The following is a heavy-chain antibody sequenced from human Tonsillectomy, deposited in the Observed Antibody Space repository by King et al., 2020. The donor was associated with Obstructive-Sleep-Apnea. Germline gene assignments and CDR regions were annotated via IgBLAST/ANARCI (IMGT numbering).Heavy chain of an antibody. V-gene: IGHV3-21*01. CDR3: ARAPDYDFWSGSWLGGCMDV. J-gene: IGHJ6*02. CDR2: ISSSGSYI. Sequence: VQLVESGGGLVKPGGSLRLSCAASGFTFSSYSMNWVRQAPGKGLEWVSSISSSGSYIYYADSLKGRFTISRDNAKNSLSLQMNSLRAEDTAVYYCARAPDYDFWSGSWLGGCMDVWRQGTTVTVSS. CDR1: GFTFSSYS. D-gene: IGHD3-3*01.